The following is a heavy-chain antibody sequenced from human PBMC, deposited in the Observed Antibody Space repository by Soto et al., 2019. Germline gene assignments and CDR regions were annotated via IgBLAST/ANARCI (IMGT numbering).Heavy chain of an antibody. V-gene: IGHV4-4*07. CDR3: AGDKGYYYDGMDV. CDR2: IYTSGNT. CDR1: GDSISSYY. J-gene: IGHJ6*02. D-gene: IGHD3-22*01. Sequence: SETLSLTCTVSGDSISSYYWSWIRQPAGKGLEWIGCIYTSGNTQYNPSLWSRVTMSVDTSKNQLSLKLSSVTAADTAVYFCAGDKGYYYDGMDVWGQGTTVTVSS.